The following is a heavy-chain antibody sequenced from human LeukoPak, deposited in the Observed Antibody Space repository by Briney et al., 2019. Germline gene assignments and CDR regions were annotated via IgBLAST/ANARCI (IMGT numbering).Heavy chain of an antibody. CDR3: ARHSNWNAGVDYFDP. Sequence: SQTLSLTCTVSGGSISSGGYYWSWIRQPPGKGLEWIGYIYHSGSTYYNPSLKSRVTISVDRSKNQFSLKLNSVTAADTAVYYCARHSNWNAGVDYFDPWGQGTLVTVSS. CDR2: IYHSGST. CDR1: GGSISSGGYY. D-gene: IGHD1-20*01. V-gene: IGHV4-30-2*01. J-gene: IGHJ5*02.